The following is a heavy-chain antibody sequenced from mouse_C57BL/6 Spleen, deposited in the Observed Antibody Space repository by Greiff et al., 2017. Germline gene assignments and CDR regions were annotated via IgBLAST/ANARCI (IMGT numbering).Heavy chain of an antibody. CDR2: IDPSDSYT. V-gene: IGHV1-69*01. CDR3: ARSYGSSLFDY. Sequence: VQLQQPGAELVMPGASVKLSCKASGYTFTSYWMHWVKQRPGQGLEWIGEIDPSDSYTNYNQKFKGKSTLTVDKSSSTAYMQLSSLTSEDSAVYYGARSYGSSLFDYWGQGTTLTVSS. J-gene: IGHJ2*01. CDR1: GYTFTSYW. D-gene: IGHD1-1*01.